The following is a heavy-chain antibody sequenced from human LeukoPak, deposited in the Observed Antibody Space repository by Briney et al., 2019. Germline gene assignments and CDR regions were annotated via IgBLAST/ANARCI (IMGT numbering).Heavy chain of an antibody. Sequence: PSETLSLTCAVYGGSFSGYYWSWIRQPPGKGLEWIGEINHSGSTNYNPPLKSRVTISVDTSKNQFSLKLSSVTAADTAVYYCARSXAVARYFQHWGQGTLVTVS. V-gene: IGHV4-34*01. J-gene: IGHJ1*01. CDR1: GGSFSGYY. CDR2: INHSGST. D-gene: IGHD6-19*01. CDR3: ARSXAVARYFQH.